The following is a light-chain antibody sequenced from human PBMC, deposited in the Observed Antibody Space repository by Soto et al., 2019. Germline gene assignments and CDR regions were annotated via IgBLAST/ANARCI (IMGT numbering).Light chain of an antibody. CDR1: QSVRSS. J-gene: IGKJ3*01. Sequence: EIVMRQSPATLSVSPGERATLSCRASQSVRSSLVWYQQKPGQAPRLLIHGASTRATGIPARFSGSGSGTEFTLTISSLQSEDFALYYCQKYNGAPPFTFGPGTKVEIK. CDR2: GAS. V-gene: IGKV3-15*01. CDR3: QKYNGAPPFT.